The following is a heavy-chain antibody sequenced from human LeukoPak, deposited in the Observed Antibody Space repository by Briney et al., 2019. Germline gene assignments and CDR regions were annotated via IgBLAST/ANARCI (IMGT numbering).Heavy chain of an antibody. CDR2: IYYSGST. D-gene: IGHD2-2*01. J-gene: IGHJ4*02. CDR1: GGSISSSSYY. CDR3: ARDGRGYCSTTSCYEVDS. V-gene: IGHV4-39*07. Sequence: SETLSLTCTVSGGSISSSSYYWGWIRQPPGKGLEWIGSIYYSGSTYYSPSLKSRLTISIDTSKNQFSLKLSSVTAADTAVYYCARDGRGYCSTTSCYEVDSWGQGTLVTVSA.